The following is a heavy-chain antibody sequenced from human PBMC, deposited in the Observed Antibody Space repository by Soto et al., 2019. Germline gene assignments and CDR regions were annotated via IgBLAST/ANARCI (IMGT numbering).Heavy chain of an antibody. J-gene: IGHJ1*01. CDR1: GGSISSYY. Sequence: SETLSLTCTVSGGSISSYYWGWIRPPPGRGLEWIGYIYYSGSTNYNPSLKSRVTISVDTAKNQFSLKLSSVTAADTAVYYCARLGHVYYYDSSGYREYFQRWGQGTLGTVS. CDR2: IYYSGST. V-gene: IGHV4-59*01. CDR3: ARLGHVYYYDSSGYREYFQR. D-gene: IGHD3-22*01.